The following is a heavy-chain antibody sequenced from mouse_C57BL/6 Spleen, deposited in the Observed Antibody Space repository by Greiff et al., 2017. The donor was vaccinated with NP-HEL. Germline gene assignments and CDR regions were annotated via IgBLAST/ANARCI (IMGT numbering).Heavy chain of an antibody. CDR1: GFTFSSYA. Sequence: DVHLVESGGGLVKPGGSLKLSCAASGFTFSSYAMSWVRQTPEKRLEWVATISDGGSYTYYPDNVKGRFTISRDNAKNNLYLQMSHLKSEDTAMYYCAREFITYYFDYWGQGTTLTVSS. CDR3: AREFITYYFDY. J-gene: IGHJ2*01. CDR2: ISDGGSYT. D-gene: IGHD1-1*01. V-gene: IGHV5-4*01.